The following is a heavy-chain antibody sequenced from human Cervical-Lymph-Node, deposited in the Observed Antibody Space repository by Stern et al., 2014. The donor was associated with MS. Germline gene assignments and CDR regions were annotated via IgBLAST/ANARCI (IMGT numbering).Heavy chain of an antibody. CDR3: ARVHQWEPNWFDP. CDR1: GYTFTGYY. CDR2: INPNSGGT. V-gene: IGHV1-2*06. Sequence: QVQLGQSGAEVKKPGASVKVSCKASGYTFTGYYMPWVRQAPGQGLEWMGRINPNSGGTNYAQKFQGRVTMTRDTSISTAYMELSRLISDDTAVYYCARVHQWEPNWFDPWGQGTLVTVSS. J-gene: IGHJ5*02. D-gene: IGHD1-26*01.